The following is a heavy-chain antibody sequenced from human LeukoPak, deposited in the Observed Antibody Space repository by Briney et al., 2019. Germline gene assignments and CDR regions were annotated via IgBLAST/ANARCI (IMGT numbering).Heavy chain of an antibody. Sequence: EASVKVSCKASGYTFTGYYMHWVRQAPGQGLEWMGWINPNSGGTNYAQKFQGRVTMTRDTSISTAYMELSRLPSHDTAIYYCARKDYFDYWGQGTLVTVSS. CDR2: INPNSGGT. V-gene: IGHV1-2*02. CDR3: ARKDYFDY. J-gene: IGHJ4*02. CDR1: GYTFTGYY.